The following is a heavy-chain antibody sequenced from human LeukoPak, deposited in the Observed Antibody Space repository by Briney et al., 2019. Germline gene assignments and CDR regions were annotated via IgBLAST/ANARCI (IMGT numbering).Heavy chain of an antibody. Sequence: SGPTLIHPSHPLTLTYTFSGFSLHTRGGGVGWIRQPPGRALEWLALIYWDDDRRYSPSLKSRLTITKDTSKNQVVLTMTNMDPVDTATYFCAHRKNYYDSSVFDNWGQGTLVTVSS. CDR2: IYWDDDR. J-gene: IGHJ4*02. V-gene: IGHV2-5*02. CDR3: AHRKNYYDSSVFDN. D-gene: IGHD3-22*01. CDR1: GFSLHTRGGG.